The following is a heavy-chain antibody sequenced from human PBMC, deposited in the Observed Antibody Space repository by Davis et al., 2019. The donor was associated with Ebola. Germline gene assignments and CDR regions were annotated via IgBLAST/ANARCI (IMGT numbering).Heavy chain of an antibody. Sequence: MPSETLSLTCTVSGGSISSSSYYWGWIRQPPGKGLEWIGSIYYSGSTYYNPSLKSRVIISVDTSKNQFSLKLSSVTAADTAVYYCAGTFTIDWFDPWGQGTLVTVSS. CDR1: GGSISSSSYY. D-gene: IGHD2/OR15-2a*01. V-gene: IGHV4-39*01. CDR3: AGTFTIDWFDP. CDR2: IYYSGST. J-gene: IGHJ5*02.